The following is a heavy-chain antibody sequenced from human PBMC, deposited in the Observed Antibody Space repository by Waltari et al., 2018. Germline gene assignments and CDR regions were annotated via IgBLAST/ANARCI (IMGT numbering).Heavy chain of an antibody. D-gene: IGHD1-20*01. CDR3: ARGYHSFDV. V-gene: IGHV3-72*01. CDR2: TRNKANSYTT. J-gene: IGHJ3*01. CDR1: GFTFSAHY. Sequence: EVQLVESGGGLVQPGGSLSLSCAASGFTFSAHYMDWVRQAPGKGLEWVGRTRNKANSYTTEYAASVKGRFTVSRDESRDSLYLQMTSLKTEDTAVYYCARGYHSFDVWGQGTMVTVSS.